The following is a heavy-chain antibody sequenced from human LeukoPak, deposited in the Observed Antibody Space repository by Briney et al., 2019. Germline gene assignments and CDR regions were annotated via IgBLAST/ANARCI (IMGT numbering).Heavy chain of an antibody. CDR1: GFTFSSYG. CDR2: ISYDGSNK. D-gene: IGHD3-9*01. Sequence: GRSLRLSCAASGFTFSSYGMHWVRQAPGKGLEWVAVISYDGSNKYYADSVKGRFTISRDNSKNTLYLQMNSLRAEDTAVYYWANLIFCTDPARHDAFDIWGQGTMVTVSS. CDR3: ANLIFCTDPARHDAFDI. V-gene: IGHV3-30*18. J-gene: IGHJ3*02.